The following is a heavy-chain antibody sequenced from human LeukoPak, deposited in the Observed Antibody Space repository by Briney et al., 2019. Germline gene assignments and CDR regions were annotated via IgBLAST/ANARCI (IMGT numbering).Heavy chain of an antibody. V-gene: IGHV4-4*07. CDR2: IYTSGST. Sequence: SETLSLTCTVSGGSISSYYWSWIRQPAGKGLEWIGRIYTSGSTNYNPSLKSRATMSVDTSKNQFSLKLSSVTAADTAVYYCARDHCSSTSCYTVNAFDIWGQGTMVTVSS. J-gene: IGHJ3*02. CDR3: ARDHCSSTSCYTVNAFDI. D-gene: IGHD2-2*02. CDR1: GGSISSYY.